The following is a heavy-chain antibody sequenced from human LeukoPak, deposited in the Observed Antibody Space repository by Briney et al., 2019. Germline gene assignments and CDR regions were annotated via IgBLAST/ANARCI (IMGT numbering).Heavy chain of an antibody. V-gene: IGHV3-21*01. CDR1: GFTFSSYS. D-gene: IGHD3-22*01. J-gene: IGHJ1*01. CDR3: ARDSDSSGYYLDFQH. Sequence: PGGSLRLSCAASGFTFSSYSMNWVRQAPGKGLEWVSSISSSSSYIYYADSVKGRFTISRDNAKNSLYLQMNSLRAEDTAVYYCARDSDSSGYYLDFQHWGQGTLVTVFS. CDR2: ISSSSSYI.